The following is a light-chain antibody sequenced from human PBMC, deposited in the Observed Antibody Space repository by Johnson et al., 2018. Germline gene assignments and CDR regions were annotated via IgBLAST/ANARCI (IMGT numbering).Light chain of an antibody. Sequence: QSVLTQPSSVSAAPGQKVTISCSGSSSNIGNNYVSWYQQLPGTAPKLLIYENNKRPSGIPDRFSGSKSGTSATLGITGLQTGDEADYYCGTWDSSLSAGNVVGTGTKVTVL. CDR3: GTWDSSLSAGNV. CDR2: ENN. V-gene: IGLV1-51*02. CDR1: SSNIGNNY. J-gene: IGLJ1*01.